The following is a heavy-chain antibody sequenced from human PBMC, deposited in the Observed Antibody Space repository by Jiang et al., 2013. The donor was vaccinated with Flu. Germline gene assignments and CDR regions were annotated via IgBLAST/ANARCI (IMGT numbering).Heavy chain of an antibody. Sequence: SQTLSLTCAISGDGVSSNSAAWYWIRQSPSRGLEWLGRTYYRSKWYNDYAVSVKSRITINPDTSKNQFSLQLNSVTPEDTAVYYCARDRGVAAGAPDYPFDYWGQGTLVTVSS. CDR3: ARDRGVAAGAPDYPFDY. J-gene: IGHJ4*02. V-gene: IGHV6-1*01. CDR2: TYYRSKWYN. CDR1: GDGVSSNSAA. D-gene: IGHD6-13*01.